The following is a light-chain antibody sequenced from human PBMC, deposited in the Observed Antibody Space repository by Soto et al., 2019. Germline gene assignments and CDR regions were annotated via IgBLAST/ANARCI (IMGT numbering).Light chain of an antibody. V-gene: IGLV2-14*01. CDR2: EVR. CDR1: MRDVGAYNL. CDR3: SSYTPKSSLI. J-gene: IGLJ2*01. Sequence: QSVLTQPASVSGSPGQSITISCAGTMRDVGAYNLVSWYQQHPGRAPQLIIYEVRNRPSGISFRFSGSKSANTASLTISGLQAEDEADYYCSSYTPKSSLIFGGGTKLPVL.